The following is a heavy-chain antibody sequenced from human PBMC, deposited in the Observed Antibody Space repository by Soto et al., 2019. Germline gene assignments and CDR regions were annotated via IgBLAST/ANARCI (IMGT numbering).Heavy chain of an antibody. D-gene: IGHD3-16*01. V-gene: IGHV4-59*02. CDR1: GDSVSSGY. CDR3: ARGMITFDWNWFDP. J-gene: IGHJ5*02. Sequence: SETLSLTCNVSGDSVSSGYWSWIRQPPGKGLEWIGYIYYSGSTNYNPSLKSRVTISVDTSKNQFSLKLSSVTAADTAVYYCARGMITFDWNWFDPWGQGTLVTVSS. CDR2: IYYSGST.